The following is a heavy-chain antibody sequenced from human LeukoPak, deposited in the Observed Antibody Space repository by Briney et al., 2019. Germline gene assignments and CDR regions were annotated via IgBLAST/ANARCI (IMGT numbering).Heavy chain of an antibody. CDR2: IYYSGTT. CDR1: GGSISSYY. Sequence: SETLSLTCTVSGGSISSYYWSWIRQPPGKGLEWIGSIYYSGTTYYNPSLKSRVTLSVDTSKNQFSLKLSSVTAADTAVYYCARGPYTIYGDYVFINWFDPWAREPWSPSPQ. J-gene: IGHJ5*02. D-gene: IGHD4-17*01. V-gene: IGHV4-59*05. CDR3: ARGPYTIYGDYVFINWFDP.